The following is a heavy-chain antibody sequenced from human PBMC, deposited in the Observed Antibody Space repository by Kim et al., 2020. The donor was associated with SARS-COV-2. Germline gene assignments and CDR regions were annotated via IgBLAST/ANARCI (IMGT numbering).Heavy chain of an antibody. CDR1: GYSFTSYW. J-gene: IGHJ5*02. CDR3: ARGRSSGYYYSWFDP. CDR2: IYPGDSDT. Sequence: GESLKISCKGSGYSFTSYWIGWVRQMPGKGLEWMGIIYPGDSDTRYSPSFQGQVTISADKSISTAYLQWSSLKASDTAMYYCARGRSSGYYYSWFDPWGQGTLVTVSS. D-gene: IGHD3-22*01. V-gene: IGHV5-51*01.